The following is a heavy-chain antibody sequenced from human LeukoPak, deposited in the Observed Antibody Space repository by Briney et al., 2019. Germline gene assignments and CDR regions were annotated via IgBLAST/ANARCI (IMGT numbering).Heavy chain of an antibody. Sequence: GGSLRLSCAASGFTFSSYSMNWVRQAPGKGLEWVSSISSSSSYIYYADSVKGRFTISRDNAKNSLYLQMNSLRAEDTAVYYCARDRAVAGYCYYYGMDVWGQGTTVTVSS. D-gene: IGHD6-19*01. J-gene: IGHJ6*02. CDR1: GFTFSSYS. CDR2: ISSSSSYI. CDR3: ARDRAVAGYCYYYGMDV. V-gene: IGHV3-21*01.